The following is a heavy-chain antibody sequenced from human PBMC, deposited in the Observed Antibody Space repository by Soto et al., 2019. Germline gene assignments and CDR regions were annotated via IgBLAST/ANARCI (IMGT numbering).Heavy chain of an antibody. CDR3: ARGRYGDY. Sequence: VXLVQSGAEVKKPGASVKVSCKGSGYAFTTYGITWVRQAPGQGLEWMGWISAHNGNTNYAQKLQGRVTVTRDTSTSTAYMALRSLRSDDTAVYYCARGRYGDYWGQGALVTVSS. J-gene: IGHJ4*02. CDR1: GYAFTTYG. V-gene: IGHV1-18*01. CDR2: ISAHNGNT. D-gene: IGHD1-1*01.